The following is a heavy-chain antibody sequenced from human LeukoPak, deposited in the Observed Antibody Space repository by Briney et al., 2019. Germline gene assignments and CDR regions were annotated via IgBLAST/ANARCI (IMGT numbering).Heavy chain of an antibody. D-gene: IGHD2-15*01. Sequence: GGSLRLSCAASDFSVGDNYMTWVRQAPGKGLEWVANIKQDGTEKYYVDSVKGRFTISRDNAKNSLYLQMSSLRAEDAGVYYCAKAPVTTCSGTFCYPFDYWGQGTLVTVSS. CDR1: DFSVGDNY. CDR2: IKQDGTEK. CDR3: AKAPVTTCSGTFCYPFDY. V-gene: IGHV3-7*03. J-gene: IGHJ4*02.